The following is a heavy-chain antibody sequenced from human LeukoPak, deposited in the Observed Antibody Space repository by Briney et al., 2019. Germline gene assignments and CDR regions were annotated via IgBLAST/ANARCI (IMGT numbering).Heavy chain of an antibody. V-gene: IGHV4-59*08. J-gene: IGHJ3*02. CDR3: ATGRRGYAFDI. CDR1: GGSISSYY. Sequence: PSETLSLTCTVSGGSISSYYWSRIRQPPGKGLEWIGYIYYSGSTNYNPSLKSRVTISVDTSKNQFSLKLSSVTAADTAVYYCATGRRGYAFDIWGQGTMVTVSS. CDR2: IYYSGST. D-gene: IGHD3-16*01.